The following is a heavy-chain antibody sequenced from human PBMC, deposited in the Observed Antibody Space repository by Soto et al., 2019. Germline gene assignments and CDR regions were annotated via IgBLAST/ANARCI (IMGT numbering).Heavy chain of an antibody. Sequence: GASVKVSCKASGGTFSSYAISWVRQAPGQGLEWMGGIIPIFGTANYAQKFQGRVTITADESMSTAYMELSSLRSEDTAVYYCARVLDYYYYYGMDVWGQGTTVTVSS. J-gene: IGHJ6*02. CDR1: GGTFSSYA. D-gene: IGHD2-8*01. CDR3: ARVLDYYYYYGMDV. V-gene: IGHV1-69*13. CDR2: IIPIFGTA.